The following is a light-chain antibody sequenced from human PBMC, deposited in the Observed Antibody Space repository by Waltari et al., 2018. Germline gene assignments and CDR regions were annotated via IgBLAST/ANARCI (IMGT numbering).Light chain of an antibody. V-gene: IGKV2-29*02. J-gene: IGKJ3*01. Sequence: DIVMTQTPLSLPVTPGEPASISCRSSQSLLHSNGNTYLYWYLQKQGQPPRLLIYRVSNRFSGVPDRFSGSGSGTDFTLKISRVEAEDVGVYYCMQALQNPFTFGPGTKLDIK. CDR1: QSLLHSNGNTY. CDR3: MQALQNPFT. CDR2: RVS.